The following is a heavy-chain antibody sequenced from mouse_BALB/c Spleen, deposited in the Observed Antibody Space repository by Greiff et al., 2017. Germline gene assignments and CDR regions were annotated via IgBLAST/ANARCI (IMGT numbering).Heavy chain of an antibody. J-gene: IGHJ4*01. Sequence: EVQGVESGGGLVKPGGSLKLSCAASGFTFSSYAMSWVRQTPEKRLEWVASISSGGSTYYPDSVKGRFTISRDNARNILYLQMSSLRSEDTAMYYCARGNYGSKDYAMDYWGQGTSVTVSS. D-gene: IGHD1-1*01. V-gene: IGHV5-6-5*01. CDR1: GFTFSSYA. CDR2: ISSGGST. CDR3: ARGNYGSKDYAMDY.